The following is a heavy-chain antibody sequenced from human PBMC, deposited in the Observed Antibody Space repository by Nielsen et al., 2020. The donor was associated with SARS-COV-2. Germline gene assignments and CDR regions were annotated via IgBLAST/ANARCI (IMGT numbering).Heavy chain of an antibody. V-gene: IGHV4-34*01. CDR3: ARGARIRYCSSTSCDRSFGY. CDR2: INHSGST. D-gene: IGHD2-2*01. J-gene: IGHJ4*02. Sequence: RQAPGKGLEWIGEINHSGSTNYNPSLKSRVTISVDTSKNQFSLKLSSVTAADTAVYYCARGARIRYCSSTSCDRSFGYWGQGTLVTVSS.